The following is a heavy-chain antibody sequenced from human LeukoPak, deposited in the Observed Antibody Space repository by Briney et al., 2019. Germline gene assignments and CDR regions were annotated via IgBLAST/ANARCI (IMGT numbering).Heavy chain of an antibody. CDR3: AKQTGRYDILTGHYYYYMDV. J-gene: IGHJ6*03. D-gene: IGHD3-9*01. CDR2: INHSGST. CDR1: GGSFSGYY. Sequence: SETLSLTCAVYGGSFSGYYWGWIRQPPGKGLEWIGEINHSGSTNYNPSLKSRVTISVDTSKNQFSLKLSSVTAADTAVYYCAKQTGRYDILTGHYYYYMDVWGKGTTVTISS. V-gene: IGHV4-34*01.